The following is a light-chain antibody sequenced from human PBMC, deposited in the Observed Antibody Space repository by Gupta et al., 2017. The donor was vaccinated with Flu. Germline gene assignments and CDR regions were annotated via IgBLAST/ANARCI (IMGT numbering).Light chain of an antibody. CDR2: TAS. CDR1: QGIASW. Sequence: DIQMTQSPSSVSASVGDRVTITCRASQGIASWLAWYQQKPGEAPKLLIYTASSLKSGVPSRFSGSGSGTDFSLTISSLQPEDFATYYCLKAAAVPGTFGQGTRLEIK. CDR3: LKAAAVPGT. V-gene: IGKV1-12*01. J-gene: IGKJ5*01.